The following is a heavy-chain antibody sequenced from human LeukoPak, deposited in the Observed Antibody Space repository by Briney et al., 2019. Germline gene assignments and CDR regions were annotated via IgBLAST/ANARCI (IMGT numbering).Heavy chain of an antibody. CDR1: GYTFTGYY. J-gene: IGHJ3*02. CDR3: ARDRITMVRGVIPGDAFDI. D-gene: IGHD3-10*01. V-gene: IGHV1-2*02. CDR2: INPNSGGT. Sequence: ATVKVSCKASGYTFTGYYMHWVREAPGQGLEWMGWINPNSGGTNYAQKFQGRVTMTRDTFISTAYMELSRLRSDDTAVYYCARDRITMVRGVIPGDAFDIWGQGTMVTVSS.